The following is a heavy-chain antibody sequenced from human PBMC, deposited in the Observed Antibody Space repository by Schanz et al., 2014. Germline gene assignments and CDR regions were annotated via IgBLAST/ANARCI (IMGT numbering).Heavy chain of an antibody. CDR1: GYTFTNYY. Sequence: QVQLVQSGAEVKKPGASVKLSCKASGYTFTNYYIHWVRQAPGQGLEWMGRIYLSDGSTRYAQKSPGRVTLTSDTSTATVYIDLSSLISADSAVYYCAFALADAYDIWGQGTTVTVSS. CDR2: IYLSDGST. D-gene: IGHD2-21*01. V-gene: IGHV1-46*04. J-gene: IGHJ3*02. CDR3: AFALADAYDI.